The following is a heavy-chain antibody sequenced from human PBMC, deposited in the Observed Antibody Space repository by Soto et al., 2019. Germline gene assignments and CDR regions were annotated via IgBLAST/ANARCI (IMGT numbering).Heavy chain of an antibody. CDR2: ISSSSSSI. CDR3: ARGVTNFDY. D-gene: IGHD5-18*01. J-gene: IGHJ4*02. CDR1: GFSFDIYN. Sequence: PGGSLRLSCVATGFSFDIYNMNWVRRAPGKGLEWVSHISSSSSSIYYADSVKGRFTVARDNAINSLYLQMNSLRAEDTAVYYCARGVTNFDYWGQGTLVPVSS. V-gene: IGHV3-48*01.